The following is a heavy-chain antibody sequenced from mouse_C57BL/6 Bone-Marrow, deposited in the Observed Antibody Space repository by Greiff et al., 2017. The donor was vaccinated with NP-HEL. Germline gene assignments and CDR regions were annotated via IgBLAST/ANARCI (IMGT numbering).Heavy chain of an antibody. Sequence: EVQVVESGGGLVQPGASMKLSCAASGFTFSDAWMDWVRQSPEKGLEWVAEIRNNADNHATYYAESVKGRFTISRDDSKSSGYLQINGLGAEDTGINYCTGQHKHNIDYWGQGTTLTVSS. CDR2: IRNNADNHAT. D-gene: IGHD3-3*01. J-gene: IGHJ2*01. V-gene: IGHV6-6*01. CDR3: TGQHKHNIDY. CDR1: GFTFSDAW.